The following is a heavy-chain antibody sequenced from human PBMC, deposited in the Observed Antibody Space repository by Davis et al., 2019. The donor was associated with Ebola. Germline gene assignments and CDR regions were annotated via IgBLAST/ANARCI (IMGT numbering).Heavy chain of an antibody. CDR3: AKDRNYDQYYGIDV. Sequence: PGGSLRLSCSASGFTFDDYAMHWVRQTPGKGLEWVSGISWNSDKIEYADSVKGRFTISRDNAKNSLYLQMNSLRPEDTALYYCAKDRNYDQYYGIDVWGQGTAVTV. J-gene: IGHJ6*02. CDR2: ISWNSDKI. V-gene: IGHV3-9*01. CDR1: GFTFDDYA.